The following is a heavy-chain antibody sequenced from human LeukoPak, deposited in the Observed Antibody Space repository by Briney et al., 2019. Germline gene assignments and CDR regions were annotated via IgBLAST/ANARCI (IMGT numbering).Heavy chain of an antibody. J-gene: IGHJ4*02. CDR1: GGSISSGGYY. V-gene: IGHV4-31*03. CDR2: IYYSGST. CDR3: ARVKGYGSGSYYNVLDY. D-gene: IGHD3-10*01. Sequence: PSQTLSLTCTVSGGSISSGGYYWSWIRQHPGKGLEWIGYIYYSGSTYYNPSLKSRVTISVDTSKNQFSLKLSSVTAADTAVYYCARVKGYGSGSYYNVLDYWGQGTLVTVSS.